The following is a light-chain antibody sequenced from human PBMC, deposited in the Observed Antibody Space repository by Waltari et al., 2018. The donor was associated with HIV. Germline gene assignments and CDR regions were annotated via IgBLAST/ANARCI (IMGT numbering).Light chain of an antibody. V-gene: IGKV3-15*01. CDR3: QQYINWPHT. CDR1: QSVSSN. Sequence: EIVMTQSPATLSVSPGERATLSCRASQSVSSNLAWYQQKPGQAPRLLIYGASTRATGIPARFSGSWSGTEFTLTVSSLQSEDFAVYYCQQYINWPHTFGQGTKVEIK. CDR2: GAS. J-gene: IGKJ1*01.